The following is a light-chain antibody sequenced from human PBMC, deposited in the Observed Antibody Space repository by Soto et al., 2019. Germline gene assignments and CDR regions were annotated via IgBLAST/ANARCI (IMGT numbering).Light chain of an antibody. CDR3: QQYNTSPYT. V-gene: IGKV1-5*03. CDR2: KAS. J-gene: IGKJ2*01. Sequence: DIQMTQSPSTLSASVGDRVTITCRASQSISSWLAWYQQKPGKAPKLLIHKASSLGSGVPSRFSGSASGTEFTLTISSLQPDDFATYYCQQYNTSPYTFGQGTRLEIK. CDR1: QSISSW.